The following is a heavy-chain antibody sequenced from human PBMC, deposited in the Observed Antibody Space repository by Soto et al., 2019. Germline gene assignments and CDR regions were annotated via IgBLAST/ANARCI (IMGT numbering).Heavy chain of an antibody. V-gene: IGHV1-69*13. J-gene: IGHJ6*02. CDR2: IIPIFGTA. CDR3: ARAIVVVTAINPRGYYYGMDV. Sequence: ASVKVSCKASGGTFSSYAISWVRQAPGQGLEWMGGIIPIFGTANYAQKFQGRVTITADESTSTAYMELSSLRSEDTAVYYCARAIVVVTAINPRGYYYGMDVWGQGTTVTVSS. D-gene: IGHD2-21*02. CDR1: GGTFSSYA.